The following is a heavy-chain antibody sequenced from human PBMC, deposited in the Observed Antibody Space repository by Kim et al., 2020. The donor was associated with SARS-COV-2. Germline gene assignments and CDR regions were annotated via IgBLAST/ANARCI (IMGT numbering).Heavy chain of an antibody. CDR2: IYYSGST. J-gene: IGHJ4*01. V-gene: IGHV4-59*08. D-gene: IGHD6-13*01. CDR3: ARGGGSRWYSGTEFDY. Sequence: SETLSLTCTVSGGSISSYYWSWIRQPPGKGLEWIGYIYYSGSTNYNPSLKSRVTISVDTSKNQFSLKLSSVTAADTAVYYCARGGGSRWYSGTEFDYWG. CDR1: GGSISSYY.